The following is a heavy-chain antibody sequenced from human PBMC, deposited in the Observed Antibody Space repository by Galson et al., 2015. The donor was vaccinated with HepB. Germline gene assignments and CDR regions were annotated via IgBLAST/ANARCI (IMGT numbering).Heavy chain of an antibody. CDR1: GFTFSSYW. Sequence: SLRLSCAASGFTFSSYWMSWVRQAPGKGLEWVSAISGSGGSTYYADSVKGRFTISRDNSKNTLYLQMNSLRAEDTAVYYCAKDLIAVAGTGYFDYWGQGTLVTVSS. J-gene: IGHJ4*02. V-gene: IGHV3-23*01. CDR2: ISGSGGST. D-gene: IGHD6-19*01. CDR3: AKDLIAVAGTGYFDY.